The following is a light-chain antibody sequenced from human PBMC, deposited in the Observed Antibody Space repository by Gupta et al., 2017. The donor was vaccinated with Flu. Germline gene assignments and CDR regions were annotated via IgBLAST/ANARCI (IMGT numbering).Light chain of an antibody. J-gene: IGKJ2*01. V-gene: IGKV3-11*01. CDR1: QSVNIY. Sequence: EIVLTQSPATLSLSPGDRASLSCRASQSVNIYLAWYKQKPGQPPMLLMFDASKRDSRNPDWYNGSGYGKDLALTISTREQENSAVHYSPRPSGLPMYTSGQAT. CDR3: PRPSGLPMYT. CDR2: DAS.